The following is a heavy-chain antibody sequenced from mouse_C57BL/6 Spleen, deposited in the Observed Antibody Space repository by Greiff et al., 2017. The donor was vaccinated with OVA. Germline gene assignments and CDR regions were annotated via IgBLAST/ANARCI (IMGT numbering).Heavy chain of an antibody. CDR2: IDPSDSYT. V-gene: IGHV1-69*01. Sequence: VQLQQPGAELVMPGASVKLSCKASGYTFTSYWMHWVKQRPGQGLEWIGEIDPSDSYTNYNQKFKGKSTLTVDKSSSTAYMQLSSLTSEDSAVYYCARWGTTTVVDAMDYGGQGTSVTVSS. D-gene: IGHD1-1*01. CDR3: ARWGTTTVVDAMDY. CDR1: GYTFTSYW. J-gene: IGHJ4*01.